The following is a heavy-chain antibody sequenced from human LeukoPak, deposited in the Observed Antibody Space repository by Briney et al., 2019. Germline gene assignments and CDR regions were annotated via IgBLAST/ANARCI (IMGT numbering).Heavy chain of an antibody. D-gene: IGHD6-13*01. CDR3: ARDQSSSWYGHAFDI. CDR2: ISSSGSTI. Sequence: GGSLRLSCAASGFTFSSYEMNWVRQAPGKGREWVSYISSSGSTIYYADSVKGRFTISRDNAKNSLYLQMNSLRAEDTAVYYCARDQSSSWYGHAFDIWGQGTMVTVSS. CDR1: GFTFSSYE. J-gene: IGHJ3*02. V-gene: IGHV3-48*03.